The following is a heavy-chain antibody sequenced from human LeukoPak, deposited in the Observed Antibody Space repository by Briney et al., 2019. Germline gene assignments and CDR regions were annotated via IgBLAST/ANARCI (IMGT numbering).Heavy chain of an antibody. V-gene: IGHV4-30-2*01. D-gene: IGHD4-17*01. Sequence: PSQTLSLTCAVSGGSISSGGYSWSWIRQPPGKGLEWIGYIYHSGSTYYNPSLKSRVTISVDRSKNQFSLKLSSVTAADTAVYYCARGPLRGVDYWGQGTLVTVSS. CDR3: ARGPLRGVDY. CDR2: IYHSGST. J-gene: IGHJ4*02. CDR1: GGSISSGGYS.